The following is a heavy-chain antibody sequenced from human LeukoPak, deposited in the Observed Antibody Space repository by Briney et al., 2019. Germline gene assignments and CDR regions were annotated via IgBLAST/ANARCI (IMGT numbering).Heavy chain of an antibody. J-gene: IGHJ4*02. CDR1: GFTFSTYS. Sequence: GGSLRLSCAASGFTFSTYSMNWVRLAPGKGLEWVSSIISSSSYIYYADSAKGRFTISRDNAKNSLYLQMNSLRAEDTAVYYCARDPQYCSGGSCYSFDYWGQGTLVTVSS. D-gene: IGHD2-15*01. CDR3: ARDPQYCSGGSCYSFDY. CDR2: IISSSSYI. V-gene: IGHV3-21*01.